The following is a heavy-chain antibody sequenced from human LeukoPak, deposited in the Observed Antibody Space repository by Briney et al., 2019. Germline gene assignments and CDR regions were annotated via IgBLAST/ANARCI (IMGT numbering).Heavy chain of an antibody. CDR2: ITGSGDRT. V-gene: IGHV3-23*01. D-gene: IGHD2-2*03. J-gene: IGHJ4*02. CDR3: AKDRMDPVNY. Sequence: GGTLRLSCAASGFPFTNNGMSWAGQALGKGLEWVSAITGSGDRTYYADSVKGRFTISRDNSKNALYLQMNSLRAEDTALYYCAKDRMDPVNYWGQGTLVTVSS. CDR1: GFPFTNNG.